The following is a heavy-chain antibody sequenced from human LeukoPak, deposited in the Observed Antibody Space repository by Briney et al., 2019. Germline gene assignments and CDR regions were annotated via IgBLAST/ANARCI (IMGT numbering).Heavy chain of an antibody. CDR3: ARGWVVATGGFDM. V-gene: IGHV3-53*01. J-gene: IGHJ3*02. CDR2: IYSGGPT. D-gene: IGHD2-8*02. Sequence: GGSLRLSCAASGFTVSLYYMTWVRQAPGKGLEWVSVIYSGGPTYYADSVKGRFTISRDNSKNTVYLQMNSLRGEDTAVYFCARGWVVATGGFDMWGQGTMVTVSS. CDR1: GFTVSLYY.